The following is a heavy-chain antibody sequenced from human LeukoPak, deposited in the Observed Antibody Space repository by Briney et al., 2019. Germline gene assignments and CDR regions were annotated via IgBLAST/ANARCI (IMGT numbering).Heavy chain of an antibody. CDR1: GFTFSSYA. Sequence: GGSLRLSCAASGFTFSSYAMSWVRQAPGKGLEWVSGINWNGGSTGYADSVKGRFTISRDNAKNSLYLQMNSLRAEDTALYHCARATKYSSSSPADYWGQGTLVTVSS. D-gene: IGHD6-6*01. J-gene: IGHJ4*02. CDR3: ARATKYSSSSPADY. V-gene: IGHV3-20*01. CDR2: INWNGGST.